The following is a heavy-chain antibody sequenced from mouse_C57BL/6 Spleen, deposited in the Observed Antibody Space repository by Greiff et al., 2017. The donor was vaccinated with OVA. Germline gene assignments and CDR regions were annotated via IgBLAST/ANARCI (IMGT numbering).Heavy chain of an antibody. CDR2: IDPSDSYT. Sequence: QVQLQQPGAELVMPGASVKLSCKASGYTFTSYWMHWVKQRPGQGLEWIGEIDPSDSYTNYNQKFKGKSTLTVDTSSSTAYMQFSSLTSEDSAVYYCARPHYYGSSYVDWYFDVWGTGTTVTVSS. J-gene: IGHJ1*03. CDR1: GYTFTSYW. CDR3: ARPHYYGSSYVDWYFDV. V-gene: IGHV1-69*01. D-gene: IGHD1-1*01.